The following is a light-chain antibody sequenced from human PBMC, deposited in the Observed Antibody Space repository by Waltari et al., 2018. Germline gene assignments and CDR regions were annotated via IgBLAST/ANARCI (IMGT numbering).Light chain of an antibody. J-gene: IGLJ3*02. Sequence: QSVLTQLPSASGTSGQGVTISCSGSSSNIGDTYVNWYQQFPGTSPRLLIHRNNQRPSGVPDRFSGSKSGTSAFLVISGLRSEDEADYHCAAWDDSLSGWVFGGGTKVTVL. CDR2: RNN. V-gene: IGLV1-47*01. CDR3: AAWDDSLSGWV. CDR1: SSNIGDTY.